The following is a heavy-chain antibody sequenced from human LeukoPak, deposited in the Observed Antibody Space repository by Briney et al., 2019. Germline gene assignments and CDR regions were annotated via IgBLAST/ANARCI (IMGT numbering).Heavy chain of an antibody. V-gene: IGHV3-53*01. CDR2: IYSGGST. Sequence: GGSLRLSCAASGLTVSKNYMSWVRQAPGKGLESVSVIYSGGSTYYADSVRGRFIISRDNSKNTLYLQMNSLRVEDTAVYYRARVGGHWGQGTLVTVSS. D-gene: IGHD3-10*01. CDR1: GLTVSKNY. J-gene: IGHJ4*02. CDR3: ARVGGH.